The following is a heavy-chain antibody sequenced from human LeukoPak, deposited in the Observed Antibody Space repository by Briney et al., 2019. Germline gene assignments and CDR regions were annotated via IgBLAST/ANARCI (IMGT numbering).Heavy chain of an antibody. CDR1: GFTFSSYS. CDR2: ISSSSSYI. V-gene: IGHV3-21*01. CDR3: ARDHSSGWYGNYYYGMDV. D-gene: IGHD6-19*01. Sequence: PGGSLRLSCAASGFTFSSYSMNWVRQAPGKGLEWVSSISSSSSYIYYADSVKGRFTISRDNAKNSLYLQMNSLRAEDTAVYHCARDHSSGWYGNYYYGMDVRGQGTPVTVSS. J-gene: IGHJ6*02.